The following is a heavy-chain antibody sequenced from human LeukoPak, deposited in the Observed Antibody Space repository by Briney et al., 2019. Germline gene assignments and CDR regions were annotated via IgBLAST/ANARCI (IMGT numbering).Heavy chain of an antibody. CDR2: IYYSGST. Sequence: SETLSLTCTVSGGSISSSSYYWGWIRQPPGKGLEWIGSIYYSGSTYYNPSLKSRVTISVDTSKNQFSLNLSSVTAADTAVYYCARERHGHPFDSWGQGTLVTVSS. CDR3: ARERHGHPFDS. V-gene: IGHV4-39*07. CDR1: GGSISSSSYY. J-gene: IGHJ4*02.